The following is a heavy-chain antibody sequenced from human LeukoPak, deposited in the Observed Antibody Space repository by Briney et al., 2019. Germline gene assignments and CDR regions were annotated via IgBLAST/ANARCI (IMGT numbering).Heavy chain of an antibody. CDR3: ARTGGYSYGSFDY. V-gene: IGHV4-59*08. CDR1: GGSISSYY. J-gene: IGHJ4*02. Sequence: SETLSLTCTVSGGSISSYYWSWVRQPPGKGLEWIGYIYYSGSTNYNPSLKSRVTISVDTSKNQFSLKLSSVTAADTAVYYCARTGGYSYGSFDYWGQGTLVTVSS. D-gene: IGHD5-18*01. CDR2: IYYSGST.